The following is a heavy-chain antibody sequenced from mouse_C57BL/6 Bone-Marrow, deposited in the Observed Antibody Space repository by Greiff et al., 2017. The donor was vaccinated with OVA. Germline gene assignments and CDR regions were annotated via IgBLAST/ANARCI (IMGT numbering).Heavy chain of an antibody. D-gene: IGHD1-2*01. V-gene: IGHV3-6*01. CDR1: GYSITSGYY. CDR3: ARENGLWYFDV. Sequence: EVKLMESGPGLVKPSQSLSLTCSVTGYSITSGYYWNWIRQFPGNKLEWMGYISYDGSNNYNPSLKNRISITRDTSKNQFFLKLNSVTTEDTATYYCARENGLWYFDVWGTGTTVTVSS. J-gene: IGHJ1*03. CDR2: ISYDGSN.